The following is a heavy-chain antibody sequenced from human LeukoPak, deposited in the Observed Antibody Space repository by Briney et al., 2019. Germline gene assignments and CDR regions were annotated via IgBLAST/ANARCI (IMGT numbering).Heavy chain of an antibody. V-gene: IGHV1-69*05. J-gene: IGHJ4*02. CDR1: GGTFSSYA. D-gene: IGHD3-10*01. CDR2: IIPIFGTA. Sequence: ASVKVSCKASGGTFSSYAISWVRQAPGQGLEGMGRIIPIFGTANYAQKFQGRVTITTDESTSTAYMELSSLRSEDTAVYYCASGPHYYGACYWGQGTLVTVSS. CDR3: ASGPHYYGACY.